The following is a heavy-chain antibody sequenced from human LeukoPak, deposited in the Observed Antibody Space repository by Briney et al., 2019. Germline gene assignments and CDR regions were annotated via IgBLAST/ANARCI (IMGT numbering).Heavy chain of an antibody. CDR3: ATDSSDDCSGGSCAGKAYYYYGMDV. Sequence: ASVKVSCKVSGYTLTELSMHWVRQAPGKGLEWMGGFDPGDGETIYAQKFQGRVTMTEDTSTDTAYMELSSLRSEDTAVYYCATDSSDDCSGGSCAGKAYYYYGMDVWGQGTTVTVSS. CDR1: GYTLTELS. CDR2: FDPGDGET. J-gene: IGHJ6*02. V-gene: IGHV1-24*01. D-gene: IGHD2-15*01.